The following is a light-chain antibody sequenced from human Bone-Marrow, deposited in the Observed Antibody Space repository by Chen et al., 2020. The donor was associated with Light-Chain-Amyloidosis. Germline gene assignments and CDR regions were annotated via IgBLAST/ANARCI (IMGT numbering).Light chain of an antibody. J-gene: IGLJ1*01. CDR1: SSDVGGDNH. V-gene: IGLV2-14*01. CDR2: EVT. Sequence: QSALTQPASVSGSPGQSITISCTGTSSDVGGDNHVSWYPQHPDKAPKLMIYEVTNRPSWVPDRFSGSKSDNTASLTISRLQTEDEADYFCSSYTITNTLVFGSGTRVTVL. CDR3: SSYTITNTLV.